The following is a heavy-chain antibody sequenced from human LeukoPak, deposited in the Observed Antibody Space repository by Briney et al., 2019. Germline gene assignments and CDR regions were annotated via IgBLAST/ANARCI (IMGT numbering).Heavy chain of an antibody. J-gene: IGHJ5*01. CDR1: GFTFSDYY. V-gene: IGHV3-11*04. CDR3: GRRRIGSWYNWFDS. D-gene: IGHD6-13*01. Sequence: GGSLRLSCEASGFTFSDYYMSWIRQAPGKGLEWVSYISTSGSSIYYADSVKGRFTISRDNAKNSLYLQMNSLRADDTAVYYCGRRRIGSWYNWFDSWSQGTLVTVSS. CDR2: ISTSGSSI.